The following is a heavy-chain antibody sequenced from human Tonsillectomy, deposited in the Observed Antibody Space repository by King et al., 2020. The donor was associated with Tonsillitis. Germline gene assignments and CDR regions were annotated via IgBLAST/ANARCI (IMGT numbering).Heavy chain of an antibody. Sequence: VQLVESGGGLIQPGGSLRLSCSASVFTFDNYAMSWVRQAPGKGLEWVSAISGSGRNTYYADSVKGRFTISRDNSKNTLYLQMNSLRAEDTAVYYCAKDPEQWLAQNWFDPWGQGTLVTVSS. CDR1: VFTFDNYA. CDR3: AKDPEQWLAQNWFDP. J-gene: IGHJ5*02. V-gene: IGHV3-23*04. D-gene: IGHD6-19*01. CDR2: ISGSGRNT.